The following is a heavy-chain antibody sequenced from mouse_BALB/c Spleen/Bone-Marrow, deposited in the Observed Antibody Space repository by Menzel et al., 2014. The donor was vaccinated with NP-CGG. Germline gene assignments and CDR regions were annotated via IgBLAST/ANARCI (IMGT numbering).Heavy chain of an antibody. CDR1: GYTFTSYW. CDR2: MDPSDSET. J-gene: IGHJ2*01. Sequence: VQLQQSGAELVKPGAPVKLSCKASGYTFTSYWMNWVKQRPGRGLEWIGRMDPSDSETHYNQKFKDKATLTVDKSSSTAYIQLSSLTSEDSAVYYCARNWVYFDYWGQGTTLTVSS. CDR3: ARNWVYFDY. V-gene: IGHV1-69*02. D-gene: IGHD4-1*01.